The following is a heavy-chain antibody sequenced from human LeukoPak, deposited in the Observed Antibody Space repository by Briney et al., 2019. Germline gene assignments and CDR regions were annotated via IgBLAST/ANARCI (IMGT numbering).Heavy chain of an antibody. CDR3: AKDLGGGSGCYDL. D-gene: IGHD6-19*01. V-gene: IGHV3-30*18. CDR1: GFTFSSYG. CDR2: ISYDGSNK. Sequence: GRSLRLSCAASGFTFSSYGMHCVRQAPGKGLEWVAIISYDGSNKHYADSVQGRFTISRDNSKNTLYLQMNSLRAEDTAVYYCAKDLGGGSGCYDLWGRGTLVTVSS. J-gene: IGHJ2*01.